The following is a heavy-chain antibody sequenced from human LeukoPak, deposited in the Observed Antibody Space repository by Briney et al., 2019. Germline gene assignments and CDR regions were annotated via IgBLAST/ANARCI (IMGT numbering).Heavy chain of an antibody. CDR3: ARARFCSGGSCYAEY. D-gene: IGHD2-15*01. V-gene: IGHV5-51*01. CDR1: GYXFTSYW. J-gene: IGHJ4*02. Sequence: GESLKISCKGSGYXFTSYWIGWVRQMPGKGLEWMGIIYPGDSDTRYSPSFQGQVTTSADKSISTAYLQWSSLRASDTAMYYCARARFCSGGSCYAEYWGQGTLVTVSS. CDR2: IYPGDSDT.